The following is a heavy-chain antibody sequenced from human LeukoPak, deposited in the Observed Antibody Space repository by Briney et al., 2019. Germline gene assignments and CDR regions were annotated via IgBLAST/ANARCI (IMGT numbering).Heavy chain of an antibody. CDR3: AKGMNYYDSTQIQNWFDP. CDR1: GFTFSSYG. CDR2: ISGSGGST. J-gene: IGHJ5*02. D-gene: IGHD3-22*01. Sequence: PGGSLRLSCAASGFTFSSYGMSWVRQAPGKGLEWVSAISGSGGSTYYADSVKGRFTISRDNSKNTLYLQMNSLRAEDTAVYYCAKGMNYYDSTQIQNWFDPWGQGTLVTVSS. V-gene: IGHV3-23*01.